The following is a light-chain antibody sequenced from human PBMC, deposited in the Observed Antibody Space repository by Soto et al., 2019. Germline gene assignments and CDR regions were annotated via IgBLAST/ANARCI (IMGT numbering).Light chain of an antibody. J-gene: IGKJ1*01. CDR3: QQYNNFTWT. Sequence: DIQMTQSPSTLSASVGDRVTITCRASQSISSWLAWYQQKPGKAPNLLIYKASHLESGVPSRFSGSGSGTEFTLTISSLQPDDFAPYYCQQYNNFTWTFGQGTKVEIK. V-gene: IGKV1-5*03. CDR2: KAS. CDR1: QSISSW.